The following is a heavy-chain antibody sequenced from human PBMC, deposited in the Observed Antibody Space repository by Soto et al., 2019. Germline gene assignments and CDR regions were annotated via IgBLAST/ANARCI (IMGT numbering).Heavy chain of an antibody. CDR3: ARVGYSYESDY. CDR2: VYYSGST. D-gene: IGHD5-18*01. J-gene: IGHJ4*02. CDR1: GGSISSGDYY. V-gene: IGHV4-30-4*01. Sequence: QVQLQESGTGLVKPSQTLSLTCTVSGGSISSGDYYWSWIRQPPGKGLEWIGYVYYSGSTYYNPSLKSRVTIPVDTSKNQFSLKLSSVTAADTDVYYCARVGYSYESDYWGQRTLVTVSS.